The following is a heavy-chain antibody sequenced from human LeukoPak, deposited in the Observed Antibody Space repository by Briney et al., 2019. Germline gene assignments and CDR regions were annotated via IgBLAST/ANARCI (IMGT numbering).Heavy chain of an antibody. V-gene: IGHV1-18*01. Sequence: GASVKVSCKASGYTFKSYGISWVRQAPGQGLEWMGWSSGYNGNTKYAQKLQGRVTMTTDTSTRIAYMELRSLRSDDTAVYYCARDPGNALKDYYDSSGYLPNFDYWGQGTLVTVSS. CDR2: SSGYNGNT. CDR1: GYTFKSYG. J-gene: IGHJ4*02. CDR3: ARDPGNALKDYYDSSGYLPNFDY. D-gene: IGHD3-22*01.